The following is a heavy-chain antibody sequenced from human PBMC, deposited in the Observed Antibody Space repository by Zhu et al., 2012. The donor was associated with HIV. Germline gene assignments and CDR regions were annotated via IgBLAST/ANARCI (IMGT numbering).Heavy chain of an antibody. Sequence: QVQLQESGSRLVKPSQTLSLTCAVSGGSVNTGGYSWSWIRQPPGKGLEWIGYIHHTGSTYYNPSLDSRVTISLERSKNQLSLKVNSVTAADTAVYYCARSEAVPGAGIDYWGQGFLVTVSS. D-gene: IGHD6-19*01. CDR1: GGSVNTGGYS. CDR3: ARSEAVPGAGIDY. V-gene: IGHV4-30-2*01. CDR2: IHHTGST. J-gene: IGHJ4*02.